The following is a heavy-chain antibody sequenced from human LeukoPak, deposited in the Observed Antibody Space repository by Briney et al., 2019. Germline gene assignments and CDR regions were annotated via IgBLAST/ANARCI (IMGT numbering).Heavy chain of an antibody. V-gene: IGHV3-23*01. CDR2: INGRGVST. CDR1: GFKFSTYA. Sequence: GGSLRLSCAASGFKFSTYAMSWVRQAPGKGLEWVSCINGRGVSTYYADSVKGRFTISRDNAKNSLYLQMNSLRAEDTAVYYCARAEDYGDYWGQGTLVTVSS. J-gene: IGHJ4*02. CDR3: ARAEDYGDY.